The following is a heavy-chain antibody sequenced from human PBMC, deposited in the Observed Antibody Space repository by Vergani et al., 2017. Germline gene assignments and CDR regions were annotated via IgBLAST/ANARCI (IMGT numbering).Heavy chain of an antibody. CDR3: AKDRGFGELLGYFDY. CDR2: ISGSGGST. V-gene: IGHV3-23*01. CDR1: GFTFSSYA. Sequence: EVQLLESGGGLVQPGGSLRLSCAASGFTFSSYAMSWVRQAPGKGLEWVSAISGSGGSTYYADSVKGRFTISRDNSKNTLYLQMNSLRAEDTSVYYCAKDRGFGELLGYFDYWGQGTLVTVSS. J-gene: IGHJ4*02. D-gene: IGHD3-10*01.